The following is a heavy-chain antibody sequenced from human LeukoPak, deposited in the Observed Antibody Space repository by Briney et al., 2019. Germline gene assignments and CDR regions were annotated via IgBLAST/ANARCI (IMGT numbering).Heavy chain of an antibody. CDR1: GYRFTNYW. V-gene: IGHV5-51*01. D-gene: IGHD4-17*01. CDR2: IHAADSNT. CDR3: AGARNGDYRWDY. J-gene: IGHJ4*02. Sequence: GGSLTVSFRDSGYRFTNYWIGWGGQKPGKRLGGMGIIHAADSNTKYSPSFQGQVTISADKSINTAYLQWSGLKASDTAMYYCAGARNGDYRWDYWGQGTLVTVSS.